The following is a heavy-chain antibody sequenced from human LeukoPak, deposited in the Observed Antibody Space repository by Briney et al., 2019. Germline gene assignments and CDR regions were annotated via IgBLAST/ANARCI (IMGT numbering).Heavy chain of an antibody. V-gene: IGHV1-46*01. D-gene: IGHD3-22*01. Sequence: ASVKVSCKASGVTFSSYAIGWVRQAPGQGLEWMGIINPSGGSTSYAQKFQGSVTMTRDTSTSTVYMELSSLSSEDPALYYRAKSPKDTSGYYHIQHWGQGTLVSV. CDR1: GVTFSSYA. CDR2: INPSGGST. CDR3: AKSPKDTSGYYHIQH. J-gene: IGHJ4*02.